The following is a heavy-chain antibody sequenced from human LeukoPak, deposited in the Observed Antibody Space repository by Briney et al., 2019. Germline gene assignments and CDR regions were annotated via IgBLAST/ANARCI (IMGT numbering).Heavy chain of an antibody. CDR1: GGSISSYY. CDR2: IYTSGST. D-gene: IGHD6-19*01. Sequence: SETLSLTCTVSGGSISSYYWSWIRQPAGKGLEWIGRIYTSGSTNYNPSLKSRVTMSVDTSKNQFSLKLSSVTAADTAVYYCARETENYSSGWYGWFDPWGQGTLATVSS. V-gene: IGHV4-4*07. J-gene: IGHJ5*02. CDR3: ARETENYSSGWYGWFDP.